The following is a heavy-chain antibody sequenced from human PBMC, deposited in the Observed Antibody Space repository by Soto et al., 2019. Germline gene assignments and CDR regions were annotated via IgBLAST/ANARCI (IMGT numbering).Heavy chain of an antibody. V-gene: IGHV4-59*01. Sequence: SETLSLTCTVSGGSISSYYWSWIRQPPGKGLEWIGYIYYSGSTNYNPSLKSRVTISVDTSKNQFSLKLSSVTAADTAVYYCARAFSAGSGSYYNEFNWFDPWGQGTLVTSPQ. J-gene: IGHJ5*02. D-gene: IGHD3-10*01. CDR2: IYYSGST. CDR1: GGSISSYY. CDR3: ARAFSAGSGSYYNEFNWFDP.